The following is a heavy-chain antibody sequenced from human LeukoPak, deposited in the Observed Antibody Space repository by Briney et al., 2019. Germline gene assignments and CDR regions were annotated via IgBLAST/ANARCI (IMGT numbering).Heavy chain of an antibody. CDR2: IYYSGST. J-gene: IGHJ6*03. D-gene: IGHD3-10*01. Sequence: SETLSLTCTVSGGSISSYYWSWIRQLPGKGLEWIGYIYYSGSTNYNPSLKSRVTISVDTSKNQFSLKLSSVTAADTAVYYCARVFDSGSQAYFYYMDVWGKGTTVTISS. V-gene: IGHV4-59*01. CDR1: GGSISSYY. CDR3: ARVFDSGSQAYFYYMDV.